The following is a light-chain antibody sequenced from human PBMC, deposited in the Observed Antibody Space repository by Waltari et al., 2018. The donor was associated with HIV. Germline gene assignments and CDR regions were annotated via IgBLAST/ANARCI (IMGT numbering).Light chain of an antibody. J-gene: IGKJ4*01. CDR2: GPS. CDR3: QLYGSALT. V-gene: IGKV3-20*01. CDR1: QTINSKY. Sequence: EVVLTQSPGTLSLSQGKKPTLSCRTSQTINSKYVGWYQQEAGQAPRLLFDGPSSRAAAIPERFSGSGSGTDFTLTISRLEPEDFAVYYCQLYGSALTFGGGTKVEIK.